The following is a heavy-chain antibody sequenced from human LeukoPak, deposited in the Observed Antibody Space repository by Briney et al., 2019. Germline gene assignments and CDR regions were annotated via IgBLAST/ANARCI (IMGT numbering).Heavy chain of an antibody. V-gene: IGHV4-59*01. CDR1: GGSISSYY. J-gene: IGHJ6*03. D-gene: IGHD1-26*01. CDR3: ASSYSTDYYYYYMDV. CDR2: IYYSGST. Sequence: SETLSLTCTVSGGSISSYYWSWIRQPPGKGLEWIGFIYYSGSTNYNPSLKSRVTISVDTSKNQFSLKLSSVTAADTAVYYCASSYSTDYYYYYMDVWAKGPRSPSP.